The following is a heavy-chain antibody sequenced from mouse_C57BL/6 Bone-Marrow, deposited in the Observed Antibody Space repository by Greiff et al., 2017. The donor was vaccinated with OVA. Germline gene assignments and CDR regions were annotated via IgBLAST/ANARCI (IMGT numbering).Heavy chain of an antibody. CDR1: GYTFTSYG. D-gene: IGHD2-12*01. CDR2: IYPRSGNT. CDR3: ARGRGRHWAMDY. V-gene: IGHV1-81*01. Sequence: VKLMESGAELARPGASVKLSCKASGYTFTSYGISWVKQRTGQGLEWIGEIYPRSGNTYYNEKFKGKAKLTAEKSSSTAYMELRSLTSEDSAVYFCARGRGRHWAMDYWGQGTSVTVSS. J-gene: IGHJ4*01.